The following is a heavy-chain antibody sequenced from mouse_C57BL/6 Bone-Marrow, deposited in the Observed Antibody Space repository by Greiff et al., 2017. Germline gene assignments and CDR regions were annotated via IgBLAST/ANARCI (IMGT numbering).Heavy chain of an antibody. CDR1: GFNIKDDY. V-gene: IGHV14-4*01. D-gene: IGHD2-2*01. J-gene: IGHJ3*01. CDR2: IDPENGDT. CDR3: TTMVTPFAY. Sequence: EVQLQQSGAELVRPGASVKLSCTASGFNIKDDYMHWVKQRPEQGLEWIGWIDPENGDTEYASKFQGKATITADTSSTTAYLQLSSLTSEDTAVYYCTTMVTPFAYWGQGTLVTVSA.